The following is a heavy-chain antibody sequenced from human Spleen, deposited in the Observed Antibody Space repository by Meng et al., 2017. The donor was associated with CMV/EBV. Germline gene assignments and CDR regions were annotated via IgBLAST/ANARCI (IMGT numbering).Heavy chain of an antibody. CDR1: GFTFSDYY. CDR3: TRRSRYGDF. Sequence: GESLKISCAASGFTFSDYYMSWIRQAPGKGLEWVSYISSSGSTIYYADSVKGRFTISRDNAKNSLCLQMNSLRAEDTAIYYCTRRSRYGDFWGQGTLVTVSS. V-gene: IGHV3-11*04. J-gene: IGHJ4*02. CDR2: ISSSGSTI. D-gene: IGHD4-17*01.